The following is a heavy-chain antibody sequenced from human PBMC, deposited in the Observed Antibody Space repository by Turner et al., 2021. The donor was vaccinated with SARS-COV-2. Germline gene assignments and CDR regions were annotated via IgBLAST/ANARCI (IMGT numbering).Heavy chain of an antibody. Sequence: EVELVESGGGLVQPGGALRLSCAAPGFTLSTFWMHWVRPAPAKGLVWVSRFNSDGNYISYADAVRGRLTISRDRAKNTLFLQMNSLRAEETAVYYCERGECTGGRCDYYYGMDVWGQGTTVTVSS. CDR1: GFTLSTFW. J-gene: IGHJ6*02. CDR2: FNSDGNYI. CDR3: ERGECTGGRCDYYYGMDV. V-gene: IGHV3-74*01. D-gene: IGHD2-15*01.